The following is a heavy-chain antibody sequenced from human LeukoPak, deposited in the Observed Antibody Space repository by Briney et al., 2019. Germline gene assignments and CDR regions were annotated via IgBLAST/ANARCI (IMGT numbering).Heavy chain of an antibody. CDR2: INHSGST. Sequence: PSETLSLTCAVYGGSFSGYYWSWIRQPPGKGLEWIGEINHSGSTNYNPSLKSRVTISVDTSKNQFSLKLSSVTAADTAVYYCARHHYDSSGYYTSHPYYYYYYYMDVWGKGTTVTISS. CDR3: ARHHYDSSGYYTSHPYYYYYYYMDV. V-gene: IGHV4-34*01. CDR1: GGSFSGYY. D-gene: IGHD3-22*01. J-gene: IGHJ6*03.